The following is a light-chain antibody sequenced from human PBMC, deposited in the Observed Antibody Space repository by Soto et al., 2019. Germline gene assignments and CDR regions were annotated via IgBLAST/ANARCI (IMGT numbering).Light chain of an antibody. J-gene: IGKJ4*01. CDR1: QSVGSN. CDR2: GAS. Sequence: MTQSPSTLSASPGERATLSCRASQSVGSNLAWYQQQPGQAPRLLIYGASTRATAFPARFSGSGSGTEFTLTISSLQSEDFAVYYCQQYNNWPLTFGGGTKVQIK. CDR3: QQYNNWPLT. V-gene: IGKV3-15*01.